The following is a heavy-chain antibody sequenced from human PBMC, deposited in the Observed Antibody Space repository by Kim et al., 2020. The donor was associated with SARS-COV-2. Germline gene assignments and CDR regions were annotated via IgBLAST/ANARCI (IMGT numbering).Heavy chain of an antibody. CDR3: ARDYYDFWSGYLGDYYGMDV. CDR2: IWYDGSNK. V-gene: IGHV3-33*01. J-gene: IGHJ6*02. Sequence: GGSLRLSCAASGFTFSSYGMHWVRQAPGKGLEWVAVIWYDGSNKYYADSVKGRFTISRDNSKNTLYLQMNSLRAEDTAVYYCARDYYDFWSGYLGDYYGMDVWGQGTTVTVSS. CDR1: GFTFSSYG. D-gene: IGHD3-3*01.